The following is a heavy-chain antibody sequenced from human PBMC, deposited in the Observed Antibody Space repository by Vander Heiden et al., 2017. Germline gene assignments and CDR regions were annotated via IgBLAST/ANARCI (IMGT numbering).Heavy chain of an antibody. CDR2: IYSGGST. Sequence: EVQLVETGGGLIQPGGSLRLPCPASAFTVSTNSTTSVRQARGKGREWVSVIYSGGSTYYADSVKGRFTISRDNSKNTLYLQMNSLRAEDTAVYYCARDLTDYGDYGMDVWGQGTTVTVSS. D-gene: IGHD4-17*01. CDR3: ARDLTDYGDYGMDV. V-gene: IGHV3-53*02. CDR1: AFTVSTNS. J-gene: IGHJ6*02.